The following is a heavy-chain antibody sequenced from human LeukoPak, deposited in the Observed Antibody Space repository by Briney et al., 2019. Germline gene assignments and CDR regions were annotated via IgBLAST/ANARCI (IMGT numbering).Heavy chain of an antibody. V-gene: IGHV3-21*04. D-gene: IGHD2-15*01. CDR3: ARGQRIGYCSGGSCYSPYYYYYYMDV. J-gene: IGHJ6*03. Sequence: GGSLRLSCAASGFTFSSYSMNWVRQAPGKGLEWVSSISSSSSYIYYADSVKGRFTISRDNAKNSLYLQMNSLRSEDTAVYYCARGQRIGYCSGGSCYSPYYYYYYMDVWGKGTTVTISS. CDR1: GFTFSSYS. CDR2: ISSSSSYI.